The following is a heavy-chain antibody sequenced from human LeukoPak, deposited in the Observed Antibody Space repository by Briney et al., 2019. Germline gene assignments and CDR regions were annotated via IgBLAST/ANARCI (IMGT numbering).Heavy chain of an antibody. CDR2: IYHSGST. CDR1: GGSISSGGYY. CDR3: ARLGTTVTTIDY. J-gene: IGHJ4*02. V-gene: IGHV4-30-2*01. Sequence: SETLSLTCTVSGGSISSGGYYWSWIRQPLGKGLEWIGYIYHSGSTYYNPSLKSRVTISVDTSKNQFSLKLSSVTAADTAVYYCARLGTTVTTIDYWGQGTLVTVSS. D-gene: IGHD4-17*01.